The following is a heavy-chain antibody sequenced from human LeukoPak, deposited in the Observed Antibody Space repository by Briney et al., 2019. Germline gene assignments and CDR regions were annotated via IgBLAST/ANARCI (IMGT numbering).Heavy chain of an antibody. V-gene: IGHV3-30*02. Sequence: GGSLRLSCAASGFTFSSYGMHWVRQAPGKGLERVAFIRYDGGNKYYADSVKGRFTISRDNSKNTLYLQMNSLRAEDTAVYYCAKDRREYSSGWYLDYWGQGTLVTVSS. CDR2: IRYDGGNK. J-gene: IGHJ4*02. CDR3: AKDRREYSSGWYLDY. CDR1: GFTFSSYG. D-gene: IGHD6-19*01.